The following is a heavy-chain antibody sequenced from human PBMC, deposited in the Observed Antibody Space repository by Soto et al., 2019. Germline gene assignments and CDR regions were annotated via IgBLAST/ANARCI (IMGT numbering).Heavy chain of an antibody. V-gene: IGHV3-23*01. J-gene: IGHJ2*01. D-gene: IGHD3-16*01. CDR1: GFTFRDHA. Sequence: EVQLLESGGGLVQPGGSLRLSCAASGFTFRDHAMSWVRQAPGKGLQWVSDISSNGGGTFYADSVKGRFTISRDKSKNTLHLQMNTLRDEDKAIYYCANRHGGKLENWHCDVWGRGSLVTVSS. CDR3: ANRHGGKLENWHCDV. CDR2: ISSNGGGT.